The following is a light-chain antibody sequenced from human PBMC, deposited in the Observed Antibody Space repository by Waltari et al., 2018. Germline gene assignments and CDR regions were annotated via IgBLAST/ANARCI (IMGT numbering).Light chain of an antibody. CDR2: GAS. CDR3: QQYTEWPPLT. Sequence: EIVMTQSPATLSVSPGERVTLSCRASQSVKDHLAWYQQRPGQAPRLLIYGASTRATGIPARFSGGGFGTEVTRTIVSLQSEDFGVYYCQQYTEWPPLTFGGGTTVDIK. V-gene: IGKV3-15*01. CDR1: QSVKDH. J-gene: IGKJ4*01.